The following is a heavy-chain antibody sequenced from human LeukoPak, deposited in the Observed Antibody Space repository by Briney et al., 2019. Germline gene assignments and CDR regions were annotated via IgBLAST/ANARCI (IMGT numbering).Heavy chain of an antibody. Sequence: GGSLRLSCAASGFTFSSYWLSWVRHPPGKGLEWVANILQDGSEKNYVDSVKGRFTISRDNRKNSLYLQMNSLRAEDTAVYYCARHHLDHGDLFDYWGQGTLVTVSS. CDR1: GFTFSSYW. J-gene: IGHJ4*02. CDR2: ILQDGSEK. V-gene: IGHV3-7*01. D-gene: IGHD4-17*01. CDR3: ARHHLDHGDLFDY.